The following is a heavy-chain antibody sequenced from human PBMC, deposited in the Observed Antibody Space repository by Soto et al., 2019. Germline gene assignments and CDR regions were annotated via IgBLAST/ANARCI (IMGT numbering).Heavy chain of an antibody. D-gene: IGHD3-16*01. J-gene: IGHJ6*02. CDR3: ARDYAYGMDV. Sequence: GGPKRHSNTASGFNFSSDSMNRGRQAPGKGLEWVSSISSSSSYIYYADSVKGRFTISRDNAKNSLYLQMNSLRAEDTAVYYCARDYAYGMDVWGQGTTVTVSS. V-gene: IGHV3-21*01. CDR2: ISSSSSYI. CDR1: GFNFSSDS.